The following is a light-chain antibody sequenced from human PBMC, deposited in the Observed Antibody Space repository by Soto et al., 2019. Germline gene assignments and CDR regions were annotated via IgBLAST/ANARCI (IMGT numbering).Light chain of an antibody. CDR3: QQSYSTPPT. CDR1: QSIGRN. V-gene: IGKV1-39*01. J-gene: IGKJ1*01. CDR2: TSS. Sequence: DIQMTQSPASLSASVGDGVTISCRASQSIGRNLNWYQQKPGKAPTLLMFTSSNLQSGVPSRFSGRGSGTDFIFTISSLQPEDFATYYCQQSYSTPPTFGQGTKVDIK.